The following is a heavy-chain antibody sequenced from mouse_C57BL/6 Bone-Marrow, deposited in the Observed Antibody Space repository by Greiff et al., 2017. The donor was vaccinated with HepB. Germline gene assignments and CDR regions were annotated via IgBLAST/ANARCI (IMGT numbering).Heavy chain of an antibody. CDR2: IYPGSGST. V-gene: IGHV1-55*01. Sequence: VQLQQSGAELVKPGASVKMSCKASGYTFTSYWITWVKQRPGQGLEWIGDIYPGSGSTNYNEKFKSKATLTVDTSSSTSYMQLSSLTSEDSAVYYCARREQYYFDYWGQGTTLTVSS. CDR3: ARREQYYFDY. J-gene: IGHJ2*01. CDR1: GYTFTSYW.